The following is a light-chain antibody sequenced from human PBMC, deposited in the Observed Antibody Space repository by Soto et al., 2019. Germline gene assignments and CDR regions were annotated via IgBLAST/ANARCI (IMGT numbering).Light chain of an antibody. J-gene: IGKJ1*01. CDR1: QSVSSNY. V-gene: IGKV3-20*01. Sequence: ETVLTQSPGTLSLSPGERATLSCRASQSVSSNYLAWYQHIPGQAPRLLIYGASTRATGIADRFSGSGTGTDFTLTISSLGPEAFDVYYCQHFDRSLPSWTFGQGTKVE. CDR2: GAS. CDR3: QHFDRSLPSWT.